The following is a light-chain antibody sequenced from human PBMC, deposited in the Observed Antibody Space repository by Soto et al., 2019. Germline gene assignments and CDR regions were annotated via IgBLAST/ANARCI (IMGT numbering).Light chain of an antibody. V-gene: IGKV1-9*01. Sequence: ILLTQSPSSLSASVGDRVTITCRASQGIDSSFAWYQEKPGKAPKLLIYAASSLQSGVQSRFSGSGSGTDFTLTISSLQPEDFATYYCTQHNSYPITFGQGTRLEIK. CDR1: QGIDSS. CDR3: TQHNSYPIT. J-gene: IGKJ5*01. CDR2: AAS.